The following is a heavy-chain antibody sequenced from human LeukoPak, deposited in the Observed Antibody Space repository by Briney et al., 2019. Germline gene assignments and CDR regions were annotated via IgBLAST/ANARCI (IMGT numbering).Heavy chain of an antibody. V-gene: IGHV3-7*01. CDR1: GFTFSRYW. CDR2: IKEDGSEK. D-gene: IGHD2-15*01. CDR3: ARQKAVVVVAATPDEDYGDYVDYYYYMDV. Sequence: GGSLRLYCAASGFTFSRYWMSWVRQAPGKGLEWVANIKEDGSEKYYVDSVKGRLTISRDNAKNSLSLQIKSLRAEDTAVYYCARQKAVVVVAATPDEDYGDYVDYYYYMDVWGKGTTVTVSS. J-gene: IGHJ6*03.